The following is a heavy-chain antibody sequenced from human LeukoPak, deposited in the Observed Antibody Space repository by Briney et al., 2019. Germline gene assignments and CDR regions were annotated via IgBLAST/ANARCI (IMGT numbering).Heavy chain of an antibody. CDR1: GGSISRYY. V-gene: IGHV4-59*08. D-gene: IGHD3-22*01. CDR3: ARQYYYDSSGYFDY. CDR2: IYYSGSA. Sequence: SETLSLTCSVSGGSISRYYWSCIRQPPGKGLEWIGYIYYSGSANYNPSLKSRVTISVDTSKNQFSLKLSSVTAADTAVYYCARQYYYDSSGYFDYWGQGTLVTVSS. J-gene: IGHJ4*02.